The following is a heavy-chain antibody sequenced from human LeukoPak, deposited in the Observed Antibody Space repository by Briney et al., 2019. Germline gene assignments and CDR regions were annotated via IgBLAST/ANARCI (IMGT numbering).Heavy chain of an antibody. D-gene: IGHD6-13*01. V-gene: IGHV1-24*01. Sequence: ASVKVSCKVSGYTLTELSMHWVRQAPGKGLEWRGGFYPEDGETIYAQKFQGRVTMTEDTSTDTAYMELSSLRSEDTAVYYCASLIAAAGWIRYFQHWGQGTLVTVSS. CDR1: GYTLTELS. CDR2: FYPEDGET. CDR3: ASLIAAAGWIRYFQH. J-gene: IGHJ1*01.